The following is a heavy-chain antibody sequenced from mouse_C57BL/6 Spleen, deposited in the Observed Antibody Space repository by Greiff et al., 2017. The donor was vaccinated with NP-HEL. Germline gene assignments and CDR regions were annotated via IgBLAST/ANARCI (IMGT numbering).Heavy chain of an antibody. J-gene: IGHJ2*01. CDR1: GYAFSSYW. CDR2: IYPGDGDT. CDR3: ARGFYPVYVDY. Sequence: VQLQQPGAELVKPGASVKISCKASGYAFSSYWMNWVKQRPGKGLEWIGQIYPGDGDTNYNGKFKGKATLTADKSSSTAYMQLSSLTSEDSAVYFWARGFYPVYVDYWGQGTTLTVAS. V-gene: IGHV1-80*01.